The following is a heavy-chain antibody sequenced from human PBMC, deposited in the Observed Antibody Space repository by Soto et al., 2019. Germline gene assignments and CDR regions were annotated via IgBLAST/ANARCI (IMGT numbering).Heavy chain of an antibody. V-gene: IGHV1-69*12. CDR1: GGTFSSYA. CDR2: IIPIFGTA. Sequence: QVQLVQSGAEVKKPGSSVKVSCKASGGTFSSYAISWVRQAPGQGLEWMGGIIPIFGTANYAQKFQGRVTITADESTSAAYLELSRLRSEDTAVYYCARGVTMIVVVSPVGYGMDVWGQGTTVTVSS. J-gene: IGHJ6*02. D-gene: IGHD3-22*01. CDR3: ARGVTMIVVVSPVGYGMDV.